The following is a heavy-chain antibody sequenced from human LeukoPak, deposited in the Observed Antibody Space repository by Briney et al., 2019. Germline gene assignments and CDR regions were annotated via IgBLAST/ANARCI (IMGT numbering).Heavy chain of an antibody. CDR2: NYYSGST. CDR1: GGSISSGGYY. CDR3: ARSSSSWHDAFDI. V-gene: IGHV4-31*03. D-gene: IGHD6-13*01. J-gene: IGHJ3*02. Sequence: SQTLSLTCTVSGGSISSGGYYWSWIRQHPGKGLEWIGYNYYSGSTYYNPSLKSRVTISVDTSKNQFSLKLSSVTAADTAVYYCARSSSSWHDAFDIWGQGTMVTVSS.